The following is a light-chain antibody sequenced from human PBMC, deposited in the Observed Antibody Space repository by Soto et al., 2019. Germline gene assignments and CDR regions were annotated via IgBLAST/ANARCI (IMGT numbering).Light chain of an antibody. CDR1: SSDVGGYNY. J-gene: IGLJ1*01. V-gene: IGLV2-11*01. CDR2: DVS. CDR3: CSYAGSYPRR. Sequence: QSARTQARAGSGCPGQSVSISWTGTSSDVGGYNYVSWDQQHPGKAPKLMIYDVSKRPSGVPDRFSGSKSGNTASLTISGLQAEDDADYYCCSYAGSYPRRFGTGTKVTVL.